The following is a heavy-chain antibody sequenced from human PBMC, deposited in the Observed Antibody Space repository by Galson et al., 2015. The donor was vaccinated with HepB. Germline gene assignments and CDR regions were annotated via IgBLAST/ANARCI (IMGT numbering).Heavy chain of an antibody. CDR2: TYYRSKWYN. J-gene: IGHJ6*03. V-gene: IGHV6-1*01. CDR3: ARDIVVVPAAMPHYYYYYMDV. Sequence: CAISGDSVSSNSAAWNWIRQSPSRGLEWLGRTYYRSKWYNDYAVSVKSRITINPDTSKNQFSLQLNSVTSEDTAVYYCARDIVVVPAAMPHYYYYYMDVWGKGTTVTVSS. D-gene: IGHD2-2*01. CDR1: GDSVSSNSAA.